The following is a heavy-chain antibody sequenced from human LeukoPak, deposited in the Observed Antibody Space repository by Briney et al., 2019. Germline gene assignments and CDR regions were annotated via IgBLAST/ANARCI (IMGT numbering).Heavy chain of an antibody. J-gene: IGHJ3*02. D-gene: IGHD5-12*01. Sequence: SETLSLTCTVSSGSISSGIHYWSWIRQRPGEGLEWIGNINYSGSTYYNPSLKTRITMSVDTSKNQFSLKLNSVTAADTGIYYCARHSRSGYIGYENAFDIWGQGTMVTVSS. CDR1: SGSISSGIHY. V-gene: IGHV4-39*01. CDR3: ARHSRSGYIGYENAFDI. CDR2: INYSGST.